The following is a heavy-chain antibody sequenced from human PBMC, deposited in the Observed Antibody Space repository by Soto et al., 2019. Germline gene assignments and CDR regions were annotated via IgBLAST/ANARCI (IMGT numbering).Heavy chain of an antibody. CDR3: ARSLPYDYGDYELDY. CDR1: GYTFTSYG. CDR2: ISAYNGNT. D-gene: IGHD4-17*01. Sequence: ASVKVSCKASGYTFTSYGISWVRQAPGQGLEWMGWISAYNGNTNYAQKLQGRVTMTTDTSTSTAYMELRSLRSDDTAVYYCARSLPYDYGDYELDYWGQGTLVPVSS. V-gene: IGHV1-18*01. J-gene: IGHJ4*02.